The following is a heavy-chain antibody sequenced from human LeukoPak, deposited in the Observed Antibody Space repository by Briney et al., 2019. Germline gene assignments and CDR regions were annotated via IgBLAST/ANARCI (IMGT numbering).Heavy chain of an antibody. CDR3: ARDPSDDQGFDC. CDR1: GDSVFSNTAA. V-gene: IGHV6-1*01. Sequence: SQTLSLTCAISGDSVFSNTAAWYWIRQSPSRGLEWLGRTYYRSKWTYEYAESVRSRITINVDTSKNQFSLHLNSVTPEDTAVYYCARDPSDDQGFDCWGQGTLVTVSS. D-gene: IGHD3-3*01. CDR2: TYYRSKWTY. J-gene: IGHJ5*01.